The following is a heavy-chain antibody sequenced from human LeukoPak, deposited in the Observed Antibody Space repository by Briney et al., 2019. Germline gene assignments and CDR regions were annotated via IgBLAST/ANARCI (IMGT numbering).Heavy chain of an antibody. V-gene: IGHV4-59*01. Sequence: SETLSLTCTVSGGSINSYYWSWIRQPPGKELEWIGYIYYSGSTNYNPSLKSRVTISVDSSKTQFSLKLRSVTPADTAVYYCARDIYGDYAYWGQGTLVTVSS. CDR2: IYYSGST. D-gene: IGHD4-17*01. CDR3: ARDIYGDYAY. J-gene: IGHJ4*02. CDR1: GGSINSYY.